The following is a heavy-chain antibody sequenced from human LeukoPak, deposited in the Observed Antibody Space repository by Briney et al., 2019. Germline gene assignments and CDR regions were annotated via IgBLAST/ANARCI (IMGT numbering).Heavy chain of an antibody. CDR3: ARHAYDYVWGSYRQYYFDY. CDR1: GGSISSSSYY. J-gene: IGHJ4*02. D-gene: IGHD3-16*02. Sequence: SETLSLTCTVSGGSISSSSYYWGWIRQPPGKGLEWIGSIYYSGSTYYNPSLKSRVTISVDTSKNQFSLKLSSVTAADTAVYYCARHAYDYVWGSYRQYYFDYWGQGTLVTVSP. CDR2: IYYSGST. V-gene: IGHV4-39*01.